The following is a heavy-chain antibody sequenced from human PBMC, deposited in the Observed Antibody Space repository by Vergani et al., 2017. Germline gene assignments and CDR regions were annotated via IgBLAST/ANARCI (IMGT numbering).Heavy chain of an antibody. D-gene: IGHD7-27*01. CDR1: GFSLSTSGMR. Sequence: QVTLKESGPALVKPTQTLTLTCTFSGFSLSTSGMRVSWIRQPPGKALEWLARIDWDDDKFYSTSLKTRLTISKDTSKNQVVLTMTNMDPVDTASYYCARSSNWGSTGFDYWGQGTLVTVSS. CDR3: ARSSNWGSTGFDY. CDR2: IDWDDDK. J-gene: IGHJ4*02. V-gene: IGHV2-70*04.